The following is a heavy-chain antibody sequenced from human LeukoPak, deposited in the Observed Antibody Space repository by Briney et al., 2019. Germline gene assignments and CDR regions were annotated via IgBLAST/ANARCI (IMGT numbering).Heavy chain of an antibody. D-gene: IGHD1-26*01. J-gene: IGHJ5*02. Sequence: ASVKVSCKASGYTFTGYYMHWVRQAPGQGLEWMGWINPNSGGTNYAQKFQGRVTMTRDTSISTAYMELSSLRSDDTAVYYCASPANPASGSSLEGFDPWGQGTLVTVSS. CDR2: INPNSGGT. V-gene: IGHV1-2*02. CDR1: GYTFTGYY. CDR3: ASPANPASGSSLEGFDP.